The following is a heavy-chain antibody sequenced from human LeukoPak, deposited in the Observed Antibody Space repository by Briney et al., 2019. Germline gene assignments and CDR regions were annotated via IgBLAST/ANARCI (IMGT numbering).Heavy chain of an antibody. Sequence: GGSLRLSCAASGFTFSSYAMSWVRQAPGKGLEWVSAISGSGGSTYYADSVKGRFTISRDNSKNTLYLQMNSLRAEDTAVYYCAKSGYSSGWFDDWFDPWRQGTLVTVSS. D-gene: IGHD6-19*01. CDR3: AKSGYSSGWFDDWFDP. V-gene: IGHV3-23*01. J-gene: IGHJ5*02. CDR1: GFTFSSYA. CDR2: ISGSGGST.